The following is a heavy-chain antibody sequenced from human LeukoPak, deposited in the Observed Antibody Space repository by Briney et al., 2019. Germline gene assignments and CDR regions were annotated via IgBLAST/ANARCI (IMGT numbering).Heavy chain of an antibody. Sequence: GGSLRLSCAASGFTFSSYAMSWVRQAPGKGLEWVSAISGSGGSTYYADSVKGRFTISRDNSKNTLYLQMNSLRAEDTAVYYCAKDLRSSPIAVAGTIDYWGQGTLVTVSS. CDR1: GFTFSSYA. CDR3: AKDLRSSPIAVAGTIDY. CDR2: ISGSGGST. D-gene: IGHD6-19*01. V-gene: IGHV3-23*01. J-gene: IGHJ4*02.